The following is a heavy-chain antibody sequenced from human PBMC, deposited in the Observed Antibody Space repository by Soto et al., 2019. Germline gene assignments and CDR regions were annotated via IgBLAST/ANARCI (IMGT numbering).Heavy chain of an antibody. CDR3: VRPRPSIAAF. Sequence: GGSLRLSCAASGFTFSSYSMNWVRQAPGKGLEWVSSISSSSGYIYYADSVKGRFTISRDNAKNSLYLQMDSLRAEDTAVYYCVRPRPSIAAFWGQGTQV. J-gene: IGHJ4*02. D-gene: IGHD6-6*01. CDR1: GFTFSSYS. CDR2: ISSSSGYI. V-gene: IGHV3-21*01.